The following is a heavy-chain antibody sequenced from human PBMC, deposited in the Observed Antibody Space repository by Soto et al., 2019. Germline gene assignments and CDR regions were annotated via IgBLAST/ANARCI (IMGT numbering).Heavy chain of an antibody. CDR2: ISSSSSTI. CDR3: ARGDCGGDCPPGGMDV. J-gene: IGHJ6*02. CDR1: GFTFSSYS. D-gene: IGHD2-21*02. V-gene: IGHV3-48*02. Sequence: GGSLRLSCAASGFTFSSYSMNWVRQAPGKGLEWVSYISSSSSTIYYADSVKGRFTISRDNAKNSLYLQMNSLRDEDTAVYYCARGDCGGDCPPGGMDVWGQGTTVTVSS.